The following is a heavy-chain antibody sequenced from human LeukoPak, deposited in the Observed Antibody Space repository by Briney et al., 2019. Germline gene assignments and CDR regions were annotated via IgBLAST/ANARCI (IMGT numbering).Heavy chain of an antibody. J-gene: IGHJ5*02. CDR3: EQENKGFSYGQT. CDR2: VSRSGART. V-gene: IGHV3-23*01. CDR1: GFAFRTYA. Sequence: PGGSLRLSCAASGFAFRTYAISWVRQAPGKGLEWVSAVSRSGARTWYTDSVKGRFTISRDNSKNTLYLQMDSLRAEDTAVYYCEQENKGFSYGQTWGQGTRVTVSS. D-gene: IGHD5-18*01.